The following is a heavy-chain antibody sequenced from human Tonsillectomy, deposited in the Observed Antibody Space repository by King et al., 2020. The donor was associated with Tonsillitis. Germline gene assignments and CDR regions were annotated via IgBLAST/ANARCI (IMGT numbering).Heavy chain of an antibody. CDR3: ASASLGFDY. V-gene: IGHV4-59*01. Sequence: MQLQESGPGLVKPSETLSLTCTVSGGSISSYYWSLIRQPPGKGLGWIGYIYYSGGTNYNPSLKSRVTISVDTSKNQFSLKLSSVTAADTAVYYCASASLGFDYWGQGTLVTVSS. CDR2: IYYSGGT. CDR1: GGSISSYY. J-gene: IGHJ4*02.